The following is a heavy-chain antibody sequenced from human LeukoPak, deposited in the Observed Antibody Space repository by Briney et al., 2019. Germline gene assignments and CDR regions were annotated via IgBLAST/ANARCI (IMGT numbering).Heavy chain of an antibody. D-gene: IGHD3-3*01. Sequence: PGGSLRLSCAASGFTVSTKYMAWVRQAPGKGLEWVSFINSGGTTNYADSVKGRFTISRDYSKNTLNLQMNSLRAEDTAVYYCARLRADHFDYWGQGTLVTVSS. CDR1: GFTVSTKY. J-gene: IGHJ4*02. V-gene: IGHV3-66*04. CDR2: INSGGTT. CDR3: ARLRADHFDY.